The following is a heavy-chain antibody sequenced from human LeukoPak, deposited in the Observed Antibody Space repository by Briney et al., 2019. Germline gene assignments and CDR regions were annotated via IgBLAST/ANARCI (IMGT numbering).Heavy chain of an antibody. D-gene: IGHD6-19*01. J-gene: IGHJ2*01. CDR3: ARAVAAPWYFDL. Sequence: PSETLSLTCTVSGGSISSSSYYWGWIRQPPGKGLDWIGSIYYSGSTYYNPSLKSRVTISVDTSKNQFSLKLSSVTAADTAVYYCARAVAAPWYFDLWGRGTLVTVSS. CDR2: IYYSGST. CDR1: GGSISSSSYY. V-gene: IGHV4-39*07.